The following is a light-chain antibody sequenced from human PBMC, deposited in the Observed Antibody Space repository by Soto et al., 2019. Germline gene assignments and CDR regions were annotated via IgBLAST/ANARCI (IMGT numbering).Light chain of an antibody. CDR3: ISYTGSSTSYV. J-gene: IGLJ1*01. V-gene: IGLV2-14*01. CDR2: GVS. Sequence: QSALTQPASVSGSPGQSITISCSGTRSDIGSYNYVAWYQQFPGKTPKILIYGVSNRHSGVSSRFSGSKSGNTDSLTISGLQAEDEADYYCISYTGSSTSYVFGSGTKLTVL. CDR1: RSDIGSYNY.